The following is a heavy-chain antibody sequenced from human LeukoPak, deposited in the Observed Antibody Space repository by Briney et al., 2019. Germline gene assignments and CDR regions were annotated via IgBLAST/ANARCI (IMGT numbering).Heavy chain of an antibody. CDR3: ARDLYSSSSESIRY. Sequence: GGSLRLSCAASGFAFSSYAMHWVRQAPGRGLEWVAVISYDGSNKYYADSVKGRFTISRDNSKNTLYLQMNSLRAEDTAVYCCARDLYSSSSESIRYWGQGTLVTVSS. J-gene: IGHJ4*02. CDR1: GFAFSSYA. V-gene: IGHV3-30-3*01. D-gene: IGHD6-6*01. CDR2: ISYDGSNK.